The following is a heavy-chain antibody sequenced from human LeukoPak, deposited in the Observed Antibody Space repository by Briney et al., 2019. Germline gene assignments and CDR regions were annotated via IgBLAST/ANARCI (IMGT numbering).Heavy chain of an antibody. CDR1: GGSISSSSYY. D-gene: IGHD3-10*01. J-gene: IGHJ5*02. V-gene: IGHV4-39*01. Sequence: SVTLSLTCTVSGGSISSSSYYWGWIRQPPGKGLEWIGSIYYSGSTYYNPSLKSRVTISVDTSKNQFSLKLSSVTAADTAVYYCARPRRHYYGSRGDDWFDPWGQGTLVTVSS. CDR3: ARPRRHYYGSRGDDWFDP. CDR2: IYYSGST.